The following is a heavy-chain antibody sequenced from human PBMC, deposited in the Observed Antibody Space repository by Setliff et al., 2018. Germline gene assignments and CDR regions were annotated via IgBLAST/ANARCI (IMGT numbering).Heavy chain of an antibody. Sequence: GASVKVSCKASGYTFTGFYMHWMRQAPGQGLEWMGWIDPNSGGTNYSQNFQGRVTMTRDTSISTAYMELSRLRSDDTAVYYCASADVVVAPWGQGTLVTVSS. D-gene: IGHD2-21*01. CDR1: GYTFTGFY. V-gene: IGHV1-2*02. CDR3: ASADVVVAP. J-gene: IGHJ4*02. CDR2: IDPNSGGT.